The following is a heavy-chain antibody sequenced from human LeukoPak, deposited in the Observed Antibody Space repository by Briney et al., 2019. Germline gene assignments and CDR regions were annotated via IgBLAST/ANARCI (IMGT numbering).Heavy chain of an antibody. D-gene: IGHD4-17*01. CDR1: GYTLTELS. CDR2: FDPEGGET. V-gene: IGHV1-24*01. Sequence: ASVKVSCKVSGYTLTELSMHWVRQAPGKGLEWMGGFDPEGGETIYAQKFQGRVTMTEDTSTDTAYMELSSLRSEDTAVYYCATVSSSLPGYGDYYYYGMDVWGQGTTVTVSS. CDR3: ATVSSSLPGYGDYYYYGMDV. J-gene: IGHJ6*02.